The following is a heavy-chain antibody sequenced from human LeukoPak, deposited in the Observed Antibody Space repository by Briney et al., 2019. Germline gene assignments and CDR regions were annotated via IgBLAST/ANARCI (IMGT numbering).Heavy chain of an antibody. Sequence: VASVKVSCKASGGTFSSYAISWVRQAPGQGLAWMGWLNPNTGATIYAQNFQGRVTMTRDTSTSTVYMEVSSLRSEDTAIYYCARRSVTKEFDYWGQGTLVTVSS. J-gene: IGHJ4*02. CDR1: GGTFSSYA. D-gene: IGHD4-17*01. CDR3: ARRSVTKEFDY. V-gene: IGHV1-2*02. CDR2: LNPNTGAT.